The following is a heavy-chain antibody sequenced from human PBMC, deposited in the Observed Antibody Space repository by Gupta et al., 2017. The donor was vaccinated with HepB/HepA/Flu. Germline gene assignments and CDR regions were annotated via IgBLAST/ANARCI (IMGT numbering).Heavy chain of an antibody. Sequence: LVESGGDLVHPGESLTLSCAASGFDFYVYWMSWVRQAPGKGLEGVATIKADGSETYYSEAVKGRFTISRDSARNSLVLQMDSLRTGDTAVYYCVRDPRPDWFDVGGQGTLVTVSS. CDR2: IKADGSET. CDR3: VRDPRPDWFDV. V-gene: IGHV3-7*01. J-gene: IGHJ5*02. CDR1: GFDFYVYW.